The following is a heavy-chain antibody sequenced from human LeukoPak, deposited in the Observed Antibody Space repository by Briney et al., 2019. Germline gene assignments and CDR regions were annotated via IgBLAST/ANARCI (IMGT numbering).Heavy chain of an antibody. Sequence: ASVKVSCKASGYTFTSYYMHWVRQAPGQGLEWMGIINPSGGSTSYAQKFQGRVTMTRDTSTSTVYMELSSLRSENTAVYYCARDLAGTTHYYYGMDVWGQGTTVTVSS. CDR2: INPSGGST. CDR3: ARDLAGTTHYYYGMDV. D-gene: IGHD1-1*01. V-gene: IGHV1-46*01. CDR1: GYTFTSYY. J-gene: IGHJ6*02.